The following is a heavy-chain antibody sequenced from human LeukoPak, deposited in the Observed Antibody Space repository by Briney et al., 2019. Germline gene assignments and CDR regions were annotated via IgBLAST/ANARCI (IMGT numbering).Heavy chain of an antibody. CDR2: IYYSGST. J-gene: IGHJ4*02. CDR1: GGSISSASYY. V-gene: IGHV4-31*03. CDR3: ARGYYYDSSGYYGPEKYYFDY. D-gene: IGHD3-22*01. Sequence: PSQTLSLTCSVSGGSISSASYYWSWIRQHPGKGLEWIGYIYYSGSTDYNPSLKGRIMISPDTSKNQFSLKLSPVTAADTAVYYCARGYYYDSSGYYGPEKYYFDYWGQGTLVTVSS.